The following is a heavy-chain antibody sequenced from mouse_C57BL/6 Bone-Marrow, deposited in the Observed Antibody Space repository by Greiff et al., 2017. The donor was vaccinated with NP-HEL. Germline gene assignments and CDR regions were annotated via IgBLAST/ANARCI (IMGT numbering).Heavy chain of an antibody. J-gene: IGHJ4*01. V-gene: IGHV5-12*01. Sequence: EVQGVESGGGLVQPGGSLKLSCAASGFTFSDYYMYWVRQTPEKRLEWVAYISNGGGSTYYPDTVKGRFTISRDNAKKTLYLQMSRLKSEDTAMYYCARQDYGSSYDYAMDYWGQGTSVTVSS. CDR1: GFTFSDYY. D-gene: IGHD1-1*01. CDR3: ARQDYGSSYDYAMDY. CDR2: ISNGGGST.